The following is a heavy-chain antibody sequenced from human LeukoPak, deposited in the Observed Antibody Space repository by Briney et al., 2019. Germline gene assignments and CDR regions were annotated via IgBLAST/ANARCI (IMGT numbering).Heavy chain of an antibody. Sequence: ASVKVSCKASGYTFTSYGISWVRQAPGQGLEWMGWISAYNGNTNYAQKLQGRVTMTTDTSTSTAYIELRSLRSDDTAVYYCARSLSTSPHIYFDYWGQGTLVTVSS. CDR1: GYTFTSYG. V-gene: IGHV1-18*04. CDR2: ISAYNGNT. CDR3: ARSLSTSPHIYFDY. J-gene: IGHJ4*02.